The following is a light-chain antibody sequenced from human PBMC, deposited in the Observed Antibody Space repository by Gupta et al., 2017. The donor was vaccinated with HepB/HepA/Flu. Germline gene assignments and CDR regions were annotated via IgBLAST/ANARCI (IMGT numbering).Light chain of an antibody. Sequence: DIQMTQSPSSLSASVGDRVTITCRASHTMSNYLNWYQQKPGKVPNLLIYGASSLQSGVPSRFSGRGSGTDFTLTISSLQPEDYATYYCQQSYSTPWTFGQGTKVEIK. CDR1: HTMSNY. J-gene: IGKJ1*01. CDR3: QQSYSTPWT. CDR2: GAS. V-gene: IGKV1-39*01.